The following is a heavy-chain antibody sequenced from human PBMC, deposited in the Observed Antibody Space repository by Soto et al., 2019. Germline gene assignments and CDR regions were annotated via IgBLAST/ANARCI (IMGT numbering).Heavy chain of an antibody. CDR3: ARDRSSSGWYYYYYGMDV. CDR1: GYTFTSYG. CDR2: ISAYNGNT. J-gene: IGHJ6*02. D-gene: IGHD6-19*01. Sequence: QVQLVQSGAEVKKPGASVKVSCKASGYTFTSYGISWVRQAPGQGLEWMGWISAYNGNTNYAQKLQGRVTMTTDTSTSTAYMELRSLRSDDTAAYYCARDRSSSGWYYYYYGMDVWGQGTTVTVSS. V-gene: IGHV1-18*04.